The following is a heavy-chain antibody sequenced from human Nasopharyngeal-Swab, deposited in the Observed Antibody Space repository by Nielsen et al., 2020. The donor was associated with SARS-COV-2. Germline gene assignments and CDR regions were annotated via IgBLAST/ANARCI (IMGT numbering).Heavy chain of an antibody. CDR3: APSSGWYYFDY. CDR1: GFTFSSYE. V-gene: IGHV3-48*03. J-gene: IGHJ4*02. Sequence: GESLKISCAASGFTFSSYEMNWVRQAPGKGLEWVSYISSSGSTIYYADSVKGRFTISRDNVKNSLYLQKNSLRAEDTAVYYCAPSSGWYYFDYWGQGTLVTVSS. D-gene: IGHD6-19*01. CDR2: ISSSGSTI.